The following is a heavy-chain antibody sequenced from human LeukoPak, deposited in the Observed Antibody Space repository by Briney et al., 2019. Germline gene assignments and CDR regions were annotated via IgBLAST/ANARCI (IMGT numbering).Heavy chain of an antibody. CDR1: GFTFSSYW. V-gene: IGHV3-21*01. J-gene: IGHJ4*02. D-gene: IGHD2-2*01. Sequence: GGSLRLSCAASGFTFSSYWMNWVRQAPGKGLEWVSSISSSSSYIYYADSVKGRFTISRDNAKNSLYLQMNSLRAEDTAVYYCARAKRAVPADWGQGTLVTVSS. CDR2: ISSSSSYI. CDR3: ARAKRAVPAD.